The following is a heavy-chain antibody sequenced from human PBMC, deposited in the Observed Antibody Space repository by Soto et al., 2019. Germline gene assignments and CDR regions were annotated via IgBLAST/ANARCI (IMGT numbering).Heavy chain of an antibody. J-gene: IGHJ4*02. CDR2: IYYSGST. CDR3: ATLDIVVVVAATS. V-gene: IGHV4-39*01. CDR1: GGSTSSSSYY. D-gene: IGHD2-15*01. Sequence: SETLSLTCTVSGGSTSSSSYYWGWIRQPPGKGPEWTGSIYYSGSTYYNPSLKSRVTISVDTSKNQFSLKLSSVTAADTAVYYCATLDIVVVVAATSWGQGTLVTVSS.